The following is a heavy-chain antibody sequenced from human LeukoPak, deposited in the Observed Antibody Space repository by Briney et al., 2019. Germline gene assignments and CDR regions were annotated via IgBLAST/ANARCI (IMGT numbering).Heavy chain of an antibody. CDR2: IYYSGST. Sequence: PSETLSLTCTVSGGSISSGGYYWSWIRQHPGKGLEWIGYIYYSGSTYYNPSLKSRVTISVDTSKNQFSLKLSSVTAADTAVYYCARVNAAAGYAFDIWGQGTMVTVSS. CDR1: GGSISSGGYY. CDR3: ARVNAAAGYAFDI. D-gene: IGHD6-13*01. V-gene: IGHV4-31*03. J-gene: IGHJ3*02.